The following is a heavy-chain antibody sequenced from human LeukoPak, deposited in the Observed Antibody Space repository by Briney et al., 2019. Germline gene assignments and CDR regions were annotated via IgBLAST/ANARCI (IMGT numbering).Heavy chain of an antibody. D-gene: IGHD3-10*01. Sequence: PSETLSLTCTVSGGSISTYYWSWIRQPPGKGLEWIGEINHSGSTNYNPSLKSRVTISVDTSKNQFSLKLSSVTAADTAVYYCARQRGRMVRGVIDYWGQGTLVTVSS. J-gene: IGHJ4*02. V-gene: IGHV4-34*01. CDR3: ARQRGRMVRGVIDY. CDR2: INHSGST. CDR1: GGSISTYY.